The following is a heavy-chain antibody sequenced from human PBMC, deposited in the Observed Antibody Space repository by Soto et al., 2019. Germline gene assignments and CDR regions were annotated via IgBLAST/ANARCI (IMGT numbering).Heavy chain of an antibody. Sequence: PGGSLRLSCAASGFTVSSNYMSWVRQAPGKGLEWVLVIYSGGCTYYADSVKGRFTISRDNSKNTLYLQMNSLRAEDTAVYYCARDRVESGYPEYFQHWGQGTLVTVSS. V-gene: IGHV3-53*01. CDR3: ARDRVESGYPEYFQH. CDR2: IYSGGCT. D-gene: IGHD3-22*01. CDR1: GFTVSSNY. J-gene: IGHJ1*01.